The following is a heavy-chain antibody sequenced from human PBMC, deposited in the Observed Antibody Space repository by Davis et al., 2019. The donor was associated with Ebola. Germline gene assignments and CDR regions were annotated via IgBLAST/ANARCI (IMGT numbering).Heavy chain of an antibody. CDR3: ARRGGSYIRQGFWFDS. V-gene: IGHV5-51*01. J-gene: IGHJ5*01. D-gene: IGHD1-26*01. CDR2: IFPRDSDT. CDR1: GYSFPDSW. Sequence: GESLKISCKGSGYSFPDSWIGWVRQKPGKGLEWMGIIFPRDSDTRYSPSFQGQVTISVDRATSTASMWFFSLRPSDTATYYCARRGGSYIRQGFWFDSWGQGTRVTVS.